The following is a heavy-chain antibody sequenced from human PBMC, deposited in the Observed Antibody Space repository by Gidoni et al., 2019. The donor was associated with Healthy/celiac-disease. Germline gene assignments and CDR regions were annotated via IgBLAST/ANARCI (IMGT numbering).Heavy chain of an antibody. CDR1: GFTFSSYG. D-gene: IGHD4-17*01. CDR2: ISYDGSNK. J-gene: IGHJ3*02. V-gene: IGHV3-30*03. CDR3: ALDIEGYTVTYYNGAFDI. Sequence: QVQLVESGGGVVQPGRSLRLSCAASGFTFSSYGMHWVRQAQGKGLEWVAVISYDGSNKYYADSVKGRFTISRDNSKNTLYLQMNSLRAEDTAVYYCALDIEGYTVTYYNGAFDIWGQGTMVTVSS.